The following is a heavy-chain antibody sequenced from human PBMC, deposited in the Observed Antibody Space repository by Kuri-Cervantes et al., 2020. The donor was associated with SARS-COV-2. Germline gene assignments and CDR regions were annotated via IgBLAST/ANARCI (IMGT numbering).Heavy chain of an antibody. CDR1: GFTFSSYW. CDR2: IKQDGSEK. V-gene: IGHV3-7*01. CDR3: ARDVVVVPAAISYMDV. J-gene: IGHJ6*03. D-gene: IGHD2-2*01. Sequence: GSLRLSCAASGFTFSSYWMSWVRQAPGKGLEWVANIKQDGSEKYYVDSVKGRFTISRDNAKNSLYLRMNSLRAEDTAVYYCARDVVVVPAAISYMDVWGKGTTITVSS.